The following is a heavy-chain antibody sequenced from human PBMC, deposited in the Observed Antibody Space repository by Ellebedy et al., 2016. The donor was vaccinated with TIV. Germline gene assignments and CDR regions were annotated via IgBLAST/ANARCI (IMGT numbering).Heavy chain of an antibody. D-gene: IGHD1-26*01. V-gene: IGHV3-30*14. CDR1: GFTFSSYA. CDR2: ISYDGSNK. Sequence: GGSLRLXCAASGFTFSSYAMHWVRQAPGKGLEWVAVISYDGSNKYYADSVKGRFTISRDNSKNTLYLQMSSLRAEDTAVYYCVKVGSGSYSDYWGQGTLVTVSS. J-gene: IGHJ4*02. CDR3: VKVGSGSYSDY.